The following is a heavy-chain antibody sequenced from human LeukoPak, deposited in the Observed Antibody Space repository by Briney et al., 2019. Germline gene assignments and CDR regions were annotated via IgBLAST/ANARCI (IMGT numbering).Heavy chain of an antibody. J-gene: IGHJ4*02. D-gene: IGHD3-10*01. CDR2: ISDSGGNT. CDR3: AKTSAGIRGGYFDY. V-gene: IGHV3-23*01. CDR1: GFTFSSYA. Sequence: GGSLRLSCAASGFTFSSYAMSWVRQAPGKGLEWVSLISDSGGNTYYADSVKGRFTISRDNSKITLFLQMSSLRAEDTAVYYCAKTSAGIRGGYFDYWGQGTLVTVSS.